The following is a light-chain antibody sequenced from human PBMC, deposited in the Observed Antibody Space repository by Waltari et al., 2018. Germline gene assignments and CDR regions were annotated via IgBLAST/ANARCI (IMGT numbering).Light chain of an antibody. CDR3: SSYTTGSTRYV. CDR2: DVN. J-gene: IGLJ1*01. Sequence: QSALTQPASVSGSPGQSITIPCTGTSSDIGSYNFVSWYQKHPGKAPKVMIYDVNNRPSGVSSRFSGSKSGNTASLTISGLQAEDEADYYCSSYTTGSTRYVFGSGTKVTVL. CDR1: SSDIGSYNF. V-gene: IGLV2-14*03.